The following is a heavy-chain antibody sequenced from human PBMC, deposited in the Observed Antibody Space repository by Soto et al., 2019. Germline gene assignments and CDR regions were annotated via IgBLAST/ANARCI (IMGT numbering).Heavy chain of an antibody. J-gene: IGHJ4*02. CDR1: GFTFGDYA. CDR3: TGPYDFWSGYPYFPSAY. V-gene: IGHV3-49*03. D-gene: IGHD3-3*01. Sequence: GGSLRLSCTASGFTFGDYAMSWFRQAPGKGLEWVGFIRSKAYGGTTEYAASVKGRFTISRDDSKSIAYLQMNSLKTEDTAVYYCTGPYDFWSGYPYFPSAYWGQGTLVTVSS. CDR2: IRSKAYGGTT.